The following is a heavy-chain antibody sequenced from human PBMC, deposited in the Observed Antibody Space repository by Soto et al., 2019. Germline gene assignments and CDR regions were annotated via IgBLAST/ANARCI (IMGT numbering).Heavy chain of an antibody. V-gene: IGHV4-39*01. J-gene: IGHJ4*02. Sequence: LGTLSLICPVVGRFNSAGASDLGWFRSPPGKGLEWIRSMFYGGSTYYNPSLRGRATISVDTTKNQFSLKLTSVTDAYTAVYYCVRRAPPASRYYFGHWDQGMLDGVSS. CDR2: MFYGGST. CDR1: GRFNSAGASD. CDR3: VRRAPPASRYYFGH.